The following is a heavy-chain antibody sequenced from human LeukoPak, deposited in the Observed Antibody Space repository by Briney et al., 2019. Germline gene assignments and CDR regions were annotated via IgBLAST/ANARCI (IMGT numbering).Heavy chain of an antibody. D-gene: IGHD4/OR15-4a*01. J-gene: IGHJ4*02. CDR1: GFTFSSYA. Sequence: GSLRLSCAASGFTFSSYAMSWIRQTPGKGLEWIGNIFDSGDTNYNPSLQSRVTISVDTSKKQFSLKLRSVTAADTAVYYCTRRLSNGATLNYFDYWGQGTLVTVSS. V-gene: IGHV4-59*08. CDR2: IFDSGDT. CDR3: TRRLSNGATLNYFDY.